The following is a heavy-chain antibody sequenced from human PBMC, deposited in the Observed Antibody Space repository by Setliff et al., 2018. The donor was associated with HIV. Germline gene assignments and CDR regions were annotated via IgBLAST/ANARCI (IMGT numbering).Heavy chain of an antibody. J-gene: IGHJ5*02. CDR2: IYYSGST. CDR3: ARETRSFGGIDP. Sequence: SETLSLTCTVSGGSISSSSYYWGWIRQPPGKGLEWIGSIYYSGSTHYNPSLRSRVTISVDTTKNQFSLKLSSVTAADTAMYYCARETRSFGGIDPWGQGTLVTVSS. CDR1: GGSISSSSYY. D-gene: IGHD2-15*01. V-gene: IGHV4-39*02.